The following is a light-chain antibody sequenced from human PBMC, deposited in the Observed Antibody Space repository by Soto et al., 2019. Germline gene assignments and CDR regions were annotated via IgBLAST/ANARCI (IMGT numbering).Light chain of an antibody. CDR1: QGIDNY. Sequence: DIQMTQSPSSLSASVGDRVTITCRASQGIDNYLAWFQQKPGKAPKCLIYGASNLQSGVPSKFSGSGFGTDFTLTINSLQPEDFATYYCLQYESYPYAFGQGTKLEIK. V-gene: IGKV1-16*02. CDR3: LQYESYPYA. J-gene: IGKJ2*01. CDR2: GAS.